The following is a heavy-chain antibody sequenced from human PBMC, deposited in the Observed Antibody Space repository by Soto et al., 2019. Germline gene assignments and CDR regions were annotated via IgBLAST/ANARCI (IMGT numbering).Heavy chain of an antibody. CDR2: IIPLLGVP. CDR3: GRGLGAGGGHMDV. Sequence: QVQLVQSGAEVKKPGSSVKVSCKASGGTFSSYAISWVRQAPGQGLEWMGRIIPLLGVPNYTQKFQGRVTNNADKSPYTAYLELSRLRTEDTALYYCGRGLGAGGGHMDVWGQGTTVTVSS. D-gene: IGHD3-16*01. J-gene: IGHJ6*02. V-gene: IGHV1-69*04. CDR1: GGTFSSYA.